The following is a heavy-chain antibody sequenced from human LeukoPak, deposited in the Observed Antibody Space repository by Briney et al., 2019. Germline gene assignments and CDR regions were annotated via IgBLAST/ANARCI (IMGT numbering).Heavy chain of an antibody. CDR2: ISAGNGIT. J-gene: IGHJ3*02. Sequence: PWASVKVSCKASGYTFTSYAIHWVRQAPGQRLEWMGWISAGNGITKYSQNFQGRVTFISNTSATTAFMELSSLRSEDAAVYYCAVDAFDIWGQGTMVTVSS. CDR3: AVDAFDI. V-gene: IGHV1-3*01. CDR1: GYTFTSYA.